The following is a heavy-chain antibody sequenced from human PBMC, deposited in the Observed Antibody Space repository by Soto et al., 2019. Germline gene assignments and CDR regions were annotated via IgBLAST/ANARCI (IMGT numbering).Heavy chain of an antibody. CDR1: GFTFDDYG. D-gene: IGHD6-13*01. Sequence: GGSLRLSCAASGFTFDDYGMSWVRQAPGKGLEWVSGINWNGGSTGYADSVKGRFTISRDNAKNSLYLQMNSLRAEDTAVYYCARDSSWYVGDAFDIWGQGTMVTVSS. CDR2: INWNGGST. CDR3: ARDSSWYVGDAFDI. V-gene: IGHV3-20*04. J-gene: IGHJ3*02.